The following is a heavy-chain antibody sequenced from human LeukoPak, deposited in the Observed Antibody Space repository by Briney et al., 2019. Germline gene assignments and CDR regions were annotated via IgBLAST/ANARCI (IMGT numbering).Heavy chain of an antibody. CDR2: IYYSGST. CDR3: ARHGVGPNWFDP. CDR1: GGSISSSSYY. V-gene: IGHV4-39*01. D-gene: IGHD1-26*01. Sequence: PSETLPLTCTVSGGSISSSSYYWGWIRQPPGKGLEWIGSIYYSGSTYYNPSLKSRVTISVDTSKNQFSLKLSSVTAADTAVYYCARHGVGPNWFDPWGQGTLVTVSS. J-gene: IGHJ5*02.